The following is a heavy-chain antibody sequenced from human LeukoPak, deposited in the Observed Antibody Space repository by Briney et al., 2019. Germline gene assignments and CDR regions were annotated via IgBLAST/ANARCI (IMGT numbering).Heavy chain of an antibody. D-gene: IGHD6-19*01. Sequence: PGGSLRLSCAASGFIFSSYAMSWVRLAPGKGLEWISVISGRGGRTDYADSVKGRFTISRDNSKNTLYLQMNSLRAEDTAVYYCAKTALAVAGIVPVESELDYWGQGTLVTVSS. CDR2: ISGRGGRT. CDR3: AKTALAVAGIVPVESELDY. J-gene: IGHJ4*02. V-gene: IGHV3-23*01. CDR1: GFIFSSYA.